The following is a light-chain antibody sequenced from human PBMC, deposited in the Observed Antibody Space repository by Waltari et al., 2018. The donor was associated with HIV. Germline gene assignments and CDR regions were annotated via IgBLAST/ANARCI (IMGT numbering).Light chain of an antibody. J-gene: IGLJ3*02. V-gene: IGLV3-25*03. CDR2: KDN. CDR3: QSSDSSGAYWV. Sequence: SFQLTQPPSVSVSPGQTARITCSGETLPRQYVFWYQQRPGQAPVLVIYKDNERPSGIPERFSGSTSGTTVALTISGVQPEDEADYDCQSSDSSGAYWVFGGGTKLTVL. CDR1: TLPRQY.